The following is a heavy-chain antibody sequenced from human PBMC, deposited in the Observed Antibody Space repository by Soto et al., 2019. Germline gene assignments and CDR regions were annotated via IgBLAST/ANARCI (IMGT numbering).Heavy chain of an antibody. CDR1: GYTFSGFY. CDR2: INPNSGAT. D-gene: IGHD3-22*01. CDR3: ARLNVDYYSRSGYYYDH. J-gene: IGHJ4*02. V-gene: IGHV1-2*04. Sequence: ASVKVSCKASGYTFSGFYIYWVRQAPGQGLEWMGWINPNSGATDYAQKFQGWITMTRDTSISTAYMELSRLRSDDTALYYCARLNVDYYSRSGYYYDHWGQGTPVTVSS.